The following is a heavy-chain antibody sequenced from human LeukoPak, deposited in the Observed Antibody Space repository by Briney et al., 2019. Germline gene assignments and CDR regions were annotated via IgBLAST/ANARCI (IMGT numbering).Heavy chain of an antibody. CDR3: ARDRDWSFDY. CDR1: GFSFSGYS. D-gene: IGHD3-9*01. CDR2: IRGTSSAM. V-gene: IGHV3-48*04. J-gene: IGHJ4*02. Sequence: GGSLRLSCAASGFSFSGYSMNWVRQAPGKGLEWVAHIRGTSSAMSYAASVRGRFTISRDNAKNALFLEMSSLRAEDTAVYYCARDRDWSFDYWGQGTLVTVSS.